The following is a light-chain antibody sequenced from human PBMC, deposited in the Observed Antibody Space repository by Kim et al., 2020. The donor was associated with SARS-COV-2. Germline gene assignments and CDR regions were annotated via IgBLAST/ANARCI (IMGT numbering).Light chain of an antibody. J-gene: IGLJ1*01. CDR2: EDN. CDR1: SGSIASNY. V-gene: IGLV6-57*01. CDR3: QSYVSSNYV. Sequence: NFMLTQPHSVSESPGKMVTISCTRSSGSIASNYVQWYQQRPGSSPTTVIYEDNQRPTGVPDRFSGSIDSSSNSASLTISGLKTEDEADYYCQSYVSSNYVFGTGTKVTVL.